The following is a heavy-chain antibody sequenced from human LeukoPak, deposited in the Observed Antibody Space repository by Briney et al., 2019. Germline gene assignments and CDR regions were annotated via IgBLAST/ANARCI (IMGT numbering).Heavy chain of an antibody. CDR2: IYPGDSDT. CDR3: ARLARWLQFVVY. V-gene: IGHV5-51*01. Sequence: GESLQISCQGSGSSFTSYWIGWVRQLPGKGLEWMGIIYPGDSDTRYSPSFQGQVTISADKSISTAYLQWSSLKASDTAMYYCARLARWLQFVVYWGQGTLVTVSS. J-gene: IGHJ4*02. D-gene: IGHD5-24*01. CDR1: GSSFTSYW.